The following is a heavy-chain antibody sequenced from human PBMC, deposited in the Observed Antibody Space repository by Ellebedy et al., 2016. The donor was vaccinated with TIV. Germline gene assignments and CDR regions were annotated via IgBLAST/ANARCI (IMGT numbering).Heavy chain of an antibody. J-gene: IGHJ6*02. V-gene: IGHV3-23*01. CDR1: GFTFSSYA. CDR2: ISGSGGST. CDR3: ANQGYCSSTSCYLSSGMDV. D-gene: IGHD2-2*01. Sequence: GGSLRLXXAASGFTFSSYAMSWVRQAPGKGLEWVSAISGSGGSTYYADSVKGRFTISRDNSKNTLYLQMNSLRAEDTAVYYCANQGYCSSTSCYLSSGMDVWGQGTTVTVSS.